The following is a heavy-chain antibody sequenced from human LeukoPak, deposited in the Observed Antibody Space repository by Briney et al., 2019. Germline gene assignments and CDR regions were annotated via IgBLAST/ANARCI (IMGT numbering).Heavy chain of an antibody. CDR2: ISGSGGST. D-gene: IGHD2-15*01. CDR1: GFTFSSYA. J-gene: IGHJ4*02. Sequence: GGSLRLSCAASGFTFSSYAMSWVRQAPGKGLEWVSAISGSGGSTYYADSVKGRFTISRDNSKNTLYLQMNSLRAEDTAVYHCAKDRGSGPHFDYWGQGTLVTVSS. CDR3: AKDRGSGPHFDY. V-gene: IGHV3-23*01.